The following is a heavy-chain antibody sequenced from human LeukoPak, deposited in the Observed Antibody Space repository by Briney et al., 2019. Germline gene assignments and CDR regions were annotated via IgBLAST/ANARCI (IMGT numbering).Heavy chain of an antibody. CDR1: GFTFSSYG. CDR2: IWYDGSNK. CDR3: AVEYNNSPYAFDI. V-gene: IGHV3-33*01. J-gene: IGHJ3*02. D-gene: IGHD2/OR15-2a*01. Sequence: GGSLRLSCAASGFTFSSYGMHWVRQAPGKGLEWVAVIWYDGSNKYYADSVKGRFTISRDNSKNTLYLQMNSLRVEDTAVYYCAVEYNNSPYAFDIWGQGTKVTVSS.